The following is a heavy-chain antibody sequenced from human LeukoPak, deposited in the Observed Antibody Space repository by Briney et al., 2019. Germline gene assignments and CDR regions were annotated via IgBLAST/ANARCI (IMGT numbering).Heavy chain of an antibody. J-gene: IGHJ4*02. CDR1: GGSISSDGYY. CDR2: IYHSGST. V-gene: IGHV4-30-2*01. CDR3: ARVTHYYDSGSYPY. D-gene: IGHD3-10*01. Sequence: PSQTLSLTCTVSGGSISSDGYYWSWIRQPPGKGLEWIGYIYHSGSTYYNPSLKSRATISVDTSKNQFSLKLSSVTAADTAVYYCARVTHYYDSGSYPYWGQGTLVTVSS.